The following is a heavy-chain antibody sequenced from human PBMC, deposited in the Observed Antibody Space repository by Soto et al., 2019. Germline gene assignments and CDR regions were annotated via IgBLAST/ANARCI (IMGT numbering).Heavy chain of an antibody. CDR1: GGSISSSSYY. J-gene: IGHJ5*02. D-gene: IGHD5-12*01. Sequence: SETLSLTCTVSGGSISSSSYYWGWIRQPPGKGLEWIGSIYYSGSTYYNPSLKSRVTISVDTSKNQFSLKLSPVTAADTAVYYCARHLGVATSWFDPWGQGTLVTVSS. CDR2: IYYSGST. CDR3: ARHLGVATSWFDP. V-gene: IGHV4-39*01.